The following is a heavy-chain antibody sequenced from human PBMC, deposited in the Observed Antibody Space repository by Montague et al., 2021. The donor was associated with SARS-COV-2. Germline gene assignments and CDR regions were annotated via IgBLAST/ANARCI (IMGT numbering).Heavy chain of an antibody. J-gene: IGHJ4*03. D-gene: IGHD3-10*01. Sequence: SETLSLTCTVSGGSISSYYWSWIRQPPGKGLEWIGYIYYSGSTNYNPSLKSRVTISVDTSKNQFSLTLSSVTAADTAVYYCARVRRGYCYGLGVSYHFDYWGQGTLVTVSS. CDR1: GGSISSYY. V-gene: IGHV4-59*01. CDR2: IYYSGST. CDR3: ARVRRGYCYGLGVSYHFDY.